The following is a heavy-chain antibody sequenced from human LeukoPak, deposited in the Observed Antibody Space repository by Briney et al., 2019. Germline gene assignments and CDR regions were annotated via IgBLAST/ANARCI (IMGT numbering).Heavy chain of an antibody. J-gene: IGHJ6*02. CDR3: AREQLGLGGMDV. D-gene: IGHD6-6*01. CDR2: IYSGGRT. CDR1: GFTVSSNY. Sequence: GGSLRLSCAASGFTVSSNYMSWVRQAPGEGLEWVSVIYSGGRTYYADSVKGRFTISRDNCKNTLYLQMNRLRAEDRAVYFCAREQLGLGGMDVWGQGTTVTVSS. V-gene: IGHV3-53*01.